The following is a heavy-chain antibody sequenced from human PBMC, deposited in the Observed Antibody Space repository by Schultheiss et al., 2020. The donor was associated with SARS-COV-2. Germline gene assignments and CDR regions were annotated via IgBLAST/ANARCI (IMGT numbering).Heavy chain of an antibody. CDR1: GFTFSSYA. CDR2: ISGSGGST. Sequence: GGSLRLSCAASGFTFSSYAMSWVRQAPGKGLEWVSAISGSGGSTYYADSVKGRFTISRDNSKNTLYLQMNSLRAEDTAVYYCARDSGTVPYYYYGMDVWGQGTTVTVSS. CDR3: ARDSGTVPYYYYGMDV. J-gene: IGHJ6*02. D-gene: IGHD6-13*01. V-gene: IGHV3-23*01.